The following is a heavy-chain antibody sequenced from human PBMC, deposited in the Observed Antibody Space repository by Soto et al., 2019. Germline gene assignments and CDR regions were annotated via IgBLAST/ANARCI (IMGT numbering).Heavy chain of an antibody. J-gene: IGHJ4*02. V-gene: IGHV3-53*01. CDR1: EFSFSSNY. D-gene: IGHD1-1*01. CDR2: IYSGGAT. CDR3: ARGMYRAFDY. Sequence: PGGSLRLSCAASEFSFSSNYLSWVRQAPGKGLEWLSGIYSGGATYYTDSVAGRFTISRDNSKNTVYLQMNSLRVDDTAVYYCARGMYRAFDYWGQGTVVTVSS.